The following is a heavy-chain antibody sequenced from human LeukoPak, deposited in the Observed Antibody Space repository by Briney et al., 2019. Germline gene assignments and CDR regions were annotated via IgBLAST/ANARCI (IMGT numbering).Heavy chain of an antibody. CDR1: GFTFSSYA. Sequence: GGSLRLSCAASGFTFSSYAMSWVRQAPGKGLEWVSAISGSGASTYYADSVKGRFTISRDNSKNTLYLQMNSLRAEDTAVYYCAKEGGYYYDSSGSFDYWGQGTLVTVSS. D-gene: IGHD3-22*01. CDR3: AKEGGYYYDSSGSFDY. CDR2: ISGSGAST. J-gene: IGHJ4*02. V-gene: IGHV3-23*01.